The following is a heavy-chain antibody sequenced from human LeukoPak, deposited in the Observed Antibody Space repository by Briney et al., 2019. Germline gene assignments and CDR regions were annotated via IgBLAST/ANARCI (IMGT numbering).Heavy chain of an antibody. Sequence: SETLSLTCSVTGVSTSKYFWSWIRQPPGKGPEWIGHIYDSGSTNYNPSLKSRVTISIDTSKNQFFLKLTSVTAADTAVYDCATHSSGSYGRFFDYWGQGTLVTVSS. CDR2: IYDSGST. CDR1: GVSTSKYF. J-gene: IGHJ4*02. D-gene: IGHD3-22*01. CDR3: ATHSSGSYGRFFDY. V-gene: IGHV4-59*01.